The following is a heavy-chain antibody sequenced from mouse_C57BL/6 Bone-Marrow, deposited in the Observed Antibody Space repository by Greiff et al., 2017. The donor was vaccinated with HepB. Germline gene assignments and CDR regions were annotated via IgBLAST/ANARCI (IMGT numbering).Heavy chain of an antibody. CDR3: ARKGDYDDGYAMDY. J-gene: IGHJ4*01. CDR2: IWSGGST. Sequence: QVQLQQSGPGLVQPSQSLSITCTVSRFSLTSYGVHWVRQSPGKGLEWLGVIWSGGSTDYNAAFISRLSISKDNSKSQVFFKMNSLQADDTAIYYCARKGDYDDGYAMDYWGQGTSVTVSS. D-gene: IGHD2-4*01. V-gene: IGHV2-2*01. CDR1: RFSLTSYG.